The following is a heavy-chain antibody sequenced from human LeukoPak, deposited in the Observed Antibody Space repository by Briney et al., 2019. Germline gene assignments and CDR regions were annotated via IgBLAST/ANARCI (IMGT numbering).Heavy chain of an antibody. Sequence: GASVKVSCKASGYTFTGYYMHWVRQAPGQGLEWMGWINPNSGGTNYAQKFQGRVTMTRDTSISTAYMELSRLRSDDTAVYYCARDPGDIVVVPAAEVHYWGQGTLVTVSS. J-gene: IGHJ4*02. CDR2: INPNSGGT. CDR1: GYTFTGYY. CDR3: ARDPGDIVVVPAAEVHY. V-gene: IGHV1-2*02. D-gene: IGHD2-2*01.